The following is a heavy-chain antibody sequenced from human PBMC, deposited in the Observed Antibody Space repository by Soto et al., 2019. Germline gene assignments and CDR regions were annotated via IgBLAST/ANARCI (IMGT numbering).Heavy chain of an antibody. CDR3: ARSGYSYEFDY. J-gene: IGHJ4*02. D-gene: IGHD5-18*01. CDR1: GFTFSSCA. Sequence: EVPLVESGGGLVQPGGTLRLSCAASGFTFSSCAMHWVRQAPGKGLEYVSTISSNEGSTYYANSVKGRFTISRDNSKNTLYLQMGSLRAEDMAVYYCARSGYSYEFDYWGQGTLVTVSS. V-gene: IGHV3-64*01. CDR2: ISSNEGST.